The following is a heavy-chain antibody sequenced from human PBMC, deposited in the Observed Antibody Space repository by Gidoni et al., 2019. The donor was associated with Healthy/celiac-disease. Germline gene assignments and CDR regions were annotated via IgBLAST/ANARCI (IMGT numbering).Heavy chain of an antibody. CDR1: GFTFRSYA. Sequence: EVQLLESGGGLVQPGGSLRLYCEASGFTFRSYAMSWVGRGPGKGRGCVSALRRSVGIISYAVSVKGRFTIPSDNSKNTLYRQMNSLRAEDTALYSRAKGVRFWDWFQFFPWGQGTLVTLSS. D-gene: IGHD3-3*01. CDR2: LRRSVGII. CDR3: AKGVRFWDWFQFFP. V-gene: IGHV3-23*01. J-gene: IGHJ5*02.